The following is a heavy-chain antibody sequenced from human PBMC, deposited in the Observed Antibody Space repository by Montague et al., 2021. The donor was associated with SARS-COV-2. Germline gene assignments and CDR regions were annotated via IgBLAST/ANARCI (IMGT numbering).Heavy chain of an antibody. CDR1: GFTFSSYW. D-gene: IGHD2-15*01. V-gene: IGHV3-7*01. Sequence: SLRLSCAASGFTFSSYWMSWVRQAPGKGLEWVANIKQDGSEKSYVDSVKGRFTISRDNAKNSLSLQMNSLRAEDTAVYYCARLVVVAATPYWGQGTLVTVSS. CDR3: ARLVVVAATPY. J-gene: IGHJ4*02. CDR2: IKQDGSEK.